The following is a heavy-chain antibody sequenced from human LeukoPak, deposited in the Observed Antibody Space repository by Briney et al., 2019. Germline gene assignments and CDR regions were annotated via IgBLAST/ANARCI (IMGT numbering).Heavy chain of an antibody. D-gene: IGHD5-18*01. CDR3: ARGSSYGFNY. Sequence: ASETPSLTCAVYGGSFSGYYWSWIRQPPGKGLEWIGEINHSGSTNYNPSLKSRVTISVDTSKNQFSLKLSSVTAADTAVYYCARGSSYGFNYWGQGTLVTVSS. CDR1: GGSFSGYY. V-gene: IGHV4-34*01. CDR2: INHSGST. J-gene: IGHJ4*02.